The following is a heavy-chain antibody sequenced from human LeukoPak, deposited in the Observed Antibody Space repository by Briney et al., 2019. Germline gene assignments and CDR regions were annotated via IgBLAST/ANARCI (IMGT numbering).Heavy chain of an antibody. CDR2: IWYDGSNK. Sequence: GGSLRLSCAASGFTFSSYGMHWVRQAPGKGLEWVAVIWYDGSNKYYADSVKGRFTISRDNSKNTLYLQMNSLRVEDTAVYYCARDWVVRGVIITHYFDYWGQGTLVTVSS. CDR3: ARDWVVRGVIITHYFDY. J-gene: IGHJ4*02. D-gene: IGHD3-10*01. V-gene: IGHV3-33*01. CDR1: GFTFSSYG.